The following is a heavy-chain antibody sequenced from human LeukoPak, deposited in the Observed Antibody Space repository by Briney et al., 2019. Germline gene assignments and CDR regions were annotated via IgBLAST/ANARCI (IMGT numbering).Heavy chain of an antibody. CDR1: GGSMNQYY. CDR3: ARAAPIAAAGTVYYMDV. Sequence: NPSETLSLTCTVSGGSMNQYYWSWIRQPAGKGLEWIGRIYSTGTTYYKPSLKSRVTMSVDTSHNQFSLKLSSVTAADTAVYYCARAAPIAAAGTVYYMDVWGKGTTVTISS. J-gene: IGHJ6*03. D-gene: IGHD6-13*01. CDR2: IYSTGTT. V-gene: IGHV4-4*07.